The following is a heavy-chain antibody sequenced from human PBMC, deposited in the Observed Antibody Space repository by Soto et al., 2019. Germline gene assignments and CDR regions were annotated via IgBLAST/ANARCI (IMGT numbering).Heavy chain of an antibody. CDR1: GGSFGTAT. CDR2: IFPMFRTV. Sequence: QVQLLQSGAEVKKPGSSVKVSCKASGGSFGTATISWVRQAPGQGLEWMGGIFPMFRTVNYAQKFQGRVTITADESTSIAYMELNSLRSEDTAVFYCTSFEEQWVIGGAYFDSWGQGTLVTVSS. V-gene: IGHV1-69*01. J-gene: IGHJ4*02. D-gene: IGHD2-21*01. CDR3: TSFEEQWVIGGAYFDS.